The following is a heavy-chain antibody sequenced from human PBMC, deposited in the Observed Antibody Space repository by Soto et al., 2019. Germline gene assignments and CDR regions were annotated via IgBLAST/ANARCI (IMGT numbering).Heavy chain of an antibody. CDR2: ISSSSSTI. CDR1: GFTFSSYS. Sequence: EVQLVESGGGLVQPGGSLRLSCAASGFTFSSYSMNWVRQAPGKGLEWVSYISSSSSTIYYADSVKGRFTISRDNAKNSLYLQMNSLRAEDTAVYYCARVDDFWSHREYYYMDVWGKGTTVTVSS. V-gene: IGHV3-48*01. CDR3: ARVDDFWSHREYYYMDV. J-gene: IGHJ6*03. D-gene: IGHD3-3*01.